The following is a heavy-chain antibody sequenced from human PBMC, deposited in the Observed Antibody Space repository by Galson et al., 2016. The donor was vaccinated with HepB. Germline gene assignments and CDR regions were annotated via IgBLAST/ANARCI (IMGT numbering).Heavy chain of an antibody. CDR2: AIHSGRT. V-gene: IGHV4-34*01. Sequence: SETLSLTCAVSGGSFTGHYWSWIRQTAGKGLEWIGGAIHSGRTKYNPSLKSRVTITVDASNNQFSLKLDSVTAADTALYFCTRGGCSGGSCYWGGRSDYWGQGTLVTVSS. CDR3: TRGGCSGGSCYWGGRSDY. CDR1: GGSFTGHY. D-gene: IGHD2-15*01. J-gene: IGHJ4*02.